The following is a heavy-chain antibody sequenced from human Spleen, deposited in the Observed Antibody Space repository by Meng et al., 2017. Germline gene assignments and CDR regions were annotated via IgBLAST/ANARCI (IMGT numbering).Heavy chain of an antibody. CDR2: ISWNSGDI. D-gene: IGHD6-25*01. V-gene: IGHV3-9*01. CDR3: ARDEDISAAGKLFGDY. Sequence: GGSLRLSCAASGFTFDDFGMHWVRQAPGKGLEWVSGISWNSGDIGYADSVKGRFTISRDNAKNSLYLQLNSLRAEDTAMYYCARDEDISAAGKLFGDYWGQGTLVTVSS. J-gene: IGHJ4*02. CDR1: GFTFDDFG.